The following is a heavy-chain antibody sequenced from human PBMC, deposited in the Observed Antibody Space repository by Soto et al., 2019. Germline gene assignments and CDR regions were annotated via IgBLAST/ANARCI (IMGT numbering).Heavy chain of an antibody. D-gene: IGHD2-21*02. V-gene: IGHV4-4*07. CDR2: IYPSGTT. CDR3: ARGPYCGTDCYFGV. Sequence: SETLSLTCTVFGGSISNFYWSWVRQPAGKGLEWIGRIYPSGTTNYNPSLKSRVTMSVDTSENQLSLKLTSVTAADTAVYYCARGPYCGTDCYFGVWGQGTLVTVSS. J-gene: IGHJ4*02. CDR1: GGSISNFY.